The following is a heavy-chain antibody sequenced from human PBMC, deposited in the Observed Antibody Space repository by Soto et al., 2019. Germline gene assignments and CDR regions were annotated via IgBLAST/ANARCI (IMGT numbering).Heavy chain of an antibody. CDR2: ISNDGITK. CDR3: ASSTPHSGGYYGGTLDF. V-gene: IGHV3-30*03. J-gene: IGHJ4*02. CDR1: GFTFSANG. Sequence: QVHLVESGGGVVQPGRSLRLSCAASGFTFSANGMHWVRQAPGKGLEWVAVISNDGITKYHADSVKGRFTISRDNSRNTLYLQMSGLRAEDTAVYYCASSTPHSGGYYGGTLDFWGQGTPVAVSS. D-gene: IGHD3-22*01.